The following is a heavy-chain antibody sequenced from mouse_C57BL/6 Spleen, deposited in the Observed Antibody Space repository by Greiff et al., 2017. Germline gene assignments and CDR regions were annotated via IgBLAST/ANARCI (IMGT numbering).Heavy chain of an antibody. J-gene: IGHJ2*01. CDR3: TCSSYGY. CDR2: IDPENGDT. V-gene: IGHV14-4*01. D-gene: IGHD1-1*01. Sequence: EVQLVESGAELVRPGASVKLSCTASGFNIKDDYMHWVKQRPEQGLEWIGWIDPENGDTEYASKFQGKATITADPSSNTAYLQLSSLTSEDTAVYYCTCSSYGYWGQGTTLTVSS. CDR1: GFNIKDDY.